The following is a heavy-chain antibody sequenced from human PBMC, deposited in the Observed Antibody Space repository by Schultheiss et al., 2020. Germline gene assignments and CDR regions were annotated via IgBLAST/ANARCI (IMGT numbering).Heavy chain of an antibody. CDR3: ARFDTAMGTFDY. CDR2: IYWDDDK. J-gene: IGHJ4*02. V-gene: IGHV2-5*02. CDR1: GFSLSTSGVG. Sequence: SGPTLVKPTQTLTLTCTFSGFSLSTSGVGVGWIRQPPGKALEWLALIYWDDDKRYSPSLKSRLTISKDTSKNQVVLTMTNMDPVDTATYYCARFDTAMGTFDYWGQGTLVTGSS. D-gene: IGHD5-18*01.